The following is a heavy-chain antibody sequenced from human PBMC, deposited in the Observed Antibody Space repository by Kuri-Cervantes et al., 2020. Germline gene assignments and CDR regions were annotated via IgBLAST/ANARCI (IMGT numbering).Heavy chain of an antibody. D-gene: IGHD3-10*01. CDR1: GFTFRSYT. J-gene: IGHJ6*02. CDR2: ISSDSSTI. V-gene: IGHV3-48*02. CDR3: ARYGSGSYYYYYGMDV. Sequence: GESLKISCVASGFTFRSYTMNWVRQAPGKGLEWISYISSDSSTIYYLDSVKGRFTVSRDNAKNSLYLQMDSLRDEDTAVYYCARYGSGSYYYYYGMDVWGQETTVTVSS.